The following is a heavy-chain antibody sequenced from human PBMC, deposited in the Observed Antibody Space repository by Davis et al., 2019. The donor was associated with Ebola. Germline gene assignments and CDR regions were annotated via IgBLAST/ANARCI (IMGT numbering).Heavy chain of an antibody. D-gene: IGHD2-21*01. V-gene: IGHV1-69*13. Sequence: SVKVSCKASGGTFSSYAISWVRQAPGQGLEWMGGIIPIFVTANYAQKFQGRVTITADESTSTAYMELRSLRSDDTAVYYCARRRDYDAFDIWGQGTMVTVSS. CDR1: GGTFSSYA. J-gene: IGHJ3*02. CDR3: ARRRDYDAFDI. CDR2: IIPIFVTA.